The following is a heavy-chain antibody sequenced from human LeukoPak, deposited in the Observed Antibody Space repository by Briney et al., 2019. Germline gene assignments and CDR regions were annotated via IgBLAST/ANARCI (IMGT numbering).Heavy chain of an antibody. Sequence: PGGSLRLSCAASGFTVSSNYMSWVRQAPGKGLEWVAAIWYDGSKKYYADSMKGRLTISRDNSKNTLYLQMNNLRADDTAVYYCARRDGDNDRGFEYWGQGTLVIVSS. CDR3: ARRDGDNDRGFEY. D-gene: IGHD4-23*01. J-gene: IGHJ4*02. V-gene: IGHV3-33*08. CDR1: GFTVSSNY. CDR2: IWYDGSKK.